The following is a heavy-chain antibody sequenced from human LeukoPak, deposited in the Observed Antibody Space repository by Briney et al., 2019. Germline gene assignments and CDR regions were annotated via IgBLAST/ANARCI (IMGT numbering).Heavy chain of an antibody. CDR1: GNYW. CDR2: INSDGSWT. J-gene: IGHJ4*02. CDR3: VSFYETY. D-gene: IGHD2/OR15-2a*01. Sequence: GGSLRLSCVASGNYWMHWVRQAPGQGLVWVSHINSDGSWTSYADFVKGRFTISKDNAKNTVYLQMNSLRAEDTAVYYCVSFYETYWGRGTLVTVSS. V-gene: IGHV3-74*01.